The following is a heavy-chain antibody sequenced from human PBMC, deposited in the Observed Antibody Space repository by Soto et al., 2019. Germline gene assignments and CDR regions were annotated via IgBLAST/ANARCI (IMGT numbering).Heavy chain of an antibody. CDR3: GRHVPARVGFDP. Sequence: SETLSLTCTVSGGSISSYYWSWIRQPPGKGLEWIGYIYYTGDTNYNPSLKSRVTISVDTSKNQFSLQLTSVTATDTAVYYCGRHVPARVGFDPWGQGTLVTVSS. J-gene: IGHJ5*02. V-gene: IGHV4-59*08. D-gene: IGHD3-10*01. CDR1: GGSISSYY. CDR2: IYYTGDT.